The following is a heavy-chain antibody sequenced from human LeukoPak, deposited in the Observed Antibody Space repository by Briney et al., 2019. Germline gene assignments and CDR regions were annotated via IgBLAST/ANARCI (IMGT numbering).Heavy chain of an antibody. D-gene: IGHD2-21*02. V-gene: IGHV1-46*01. J-gene: IGHJ4*02. CDR3: VRTYCAEDCSIRYFDY. CDR1: GYILTSYN. Sequence: GASVKVSCKASGYILTSYNMHWVRQAPGQGLEWLGIINPSGGDTKYAQKFQGRVTLTRDKSTSTVYMELSSLTSDDTAVYYCVRTYCAEDCSIRYFDYWGQGTLVTVSS. CDR2: INPSGGDT.